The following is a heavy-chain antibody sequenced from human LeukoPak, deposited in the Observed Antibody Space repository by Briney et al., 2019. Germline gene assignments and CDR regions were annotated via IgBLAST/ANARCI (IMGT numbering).Heavy chain of an antibody. Sequence: ASVKVSCKASGYTFINYYIHWVRLAPGQGPEWMGIVNPRGGSTMSAPKFQGRVTITADESTSTAYMELSSLRSEDTAVYYCARGGYGDYFDYWGQGTLVTASS. CDR2: VNPRGGST. CDR1: GYTFINYY. J-gene: IGHJ4*02. D-gene: IGHD3-10*01. V-gene: IGHV1-46*01. CDR3: ARGGYGDYFDY.